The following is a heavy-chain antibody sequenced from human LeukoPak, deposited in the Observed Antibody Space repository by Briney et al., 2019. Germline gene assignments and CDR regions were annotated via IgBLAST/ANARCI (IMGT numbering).Heavy chain of an antibody. CDR1: GVSISSYY. D-gene: IGHD6-13*01. Sequence: ASETLSLTCTVSGVSISSYYWSWIRQPPGKGLEWIGYISYSGSTNYNPSLKSRVTISVATSKNQFSLKLSSVTAADTAVYYCAALSSSWYESWGQGTLVTVSS. V-gene: IGHV4-59*01. CDR3: AALSSSWYES. J-gene: IGHJ5*01. CDR2: ISYSGST.